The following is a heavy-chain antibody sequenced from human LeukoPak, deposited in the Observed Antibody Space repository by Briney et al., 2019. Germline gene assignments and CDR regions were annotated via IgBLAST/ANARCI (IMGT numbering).Heavy chain of an antibody. Sequence: SETLSLTCTVSGGSISSGGYYWSWIRQHPGKGLEWIGYIYYSGSTYYNPSLKSRVTISVDTSKNQFSLKLSSVTAADTAVYYCARSGGITMVRATLDYWGQGTLVTVSS. CDR2: IYYSGST. CDR1: GGSISSGGYY. D-gene: IGHD3-10*01. J-gene: IGHJ4*02. V-gene: IGHV4-31*03. CDR3: ARSGGITMVRATLDY.